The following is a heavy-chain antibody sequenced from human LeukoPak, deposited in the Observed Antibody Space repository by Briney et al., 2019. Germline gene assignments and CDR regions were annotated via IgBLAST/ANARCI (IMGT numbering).Heavy chain of an antibody. V-gene: IGHV3-30*18. D-gene: IGHD4-17*01. CDR2: ISYDGSNK. CDR1: GFIFSTYG. J-gene: IGHJ3*02. Sequence: PGRSLRLSCVASGFIFSTYGMHWVRQAPGKGLEWVAVISYDGSNKYYADSVKGRFTISRDNSKNTLYLQMNSLRAEDTAVYYCAKEVYGDYVGGAFDIWGQGTMVTVSS. CDR3: AKEVYGDYVGGAFDI.